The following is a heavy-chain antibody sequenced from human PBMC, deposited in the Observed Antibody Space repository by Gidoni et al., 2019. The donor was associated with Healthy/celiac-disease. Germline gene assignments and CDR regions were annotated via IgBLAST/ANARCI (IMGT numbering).Heavy chain of an antibody. D-gene: IGHD1-7*01. J-gene: IGHJ4*02. CDR2: ISSSSSYI. V-gene: IGHV3-21*01. CDR3: ARWGQRITGSIDY. CDR1: GFTFSSYS. Sequence: ELQLVESGGGLVKPGGSLRPSCAASGFTFSSYSMNWVRQAPGKGLEWVSSISSSSSYIYYADSVKGRFTISRDNAKNSLYLQMNSLRAEDTAVYYCARWGQRITGSIDYWGQGTLVTVSS.